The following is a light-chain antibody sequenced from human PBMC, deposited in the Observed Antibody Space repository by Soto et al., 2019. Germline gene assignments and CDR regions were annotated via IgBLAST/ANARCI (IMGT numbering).Light chain of an antibody. CDR1: QSVSSSY. Sequence: EIVLTQSPGTLSLSPGERATLSCRASQSVSSSYLAWYQQKPGQAPGLLIYGASSRATGIPDRFSGSGSGTDFTLTISRLEPEDFAVYYCQQYGSSFTWTFGQGTKVEIK. CDR2: GAS. V-gene: IGKV3-20*01. J-gene: IGKJ1*01. CDR3: QQYGSSFTWT.